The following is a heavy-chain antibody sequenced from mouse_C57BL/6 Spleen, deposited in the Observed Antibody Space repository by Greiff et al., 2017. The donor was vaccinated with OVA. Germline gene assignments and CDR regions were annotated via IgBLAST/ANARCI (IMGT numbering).Heavy chain of an antibody. V-gene: IGHV1-82*01. CDR2: IYPGDGDT. CDR3: ARGGGPLDY. D-gene: IGHD3-3*01. Sequence: QVQLQQSGPELVKPGASVKISCKASGYAFSSSWMNWVKQRPGKGLEWIGRIYPGDGDTNYNGKFKGKATLTADKSSSTAYMQLSSLTSEDSAVYFCARGGGPLDYWGQGTTLTVSS. CDR1: GYAFSSSW. J-gene: IGHJ2*01.